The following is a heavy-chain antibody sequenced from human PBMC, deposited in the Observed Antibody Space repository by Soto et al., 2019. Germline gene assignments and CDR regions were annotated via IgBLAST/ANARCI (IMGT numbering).Heavy chain of an antibody. J-gene: IGHJ6*02. CDR2: IDWDDDK. CDR3: ARIRGYSGYEYYYGMDV. CDR1: GFSLSTSGMC. V-gene: IGHV2-70*01. Sequence: SGPTLVNPTQTLTLTCTFSGFSLSTSGMCVSWIRQPPGKALEWLALIDWDDDKYYSTSLKTRLTISKDTSKNQVVLTMTNMDPVDTATYYCARIRGYSGYEYYYGMDVWGQGTTVTVSS. D-gene: IGHD5-12*01.